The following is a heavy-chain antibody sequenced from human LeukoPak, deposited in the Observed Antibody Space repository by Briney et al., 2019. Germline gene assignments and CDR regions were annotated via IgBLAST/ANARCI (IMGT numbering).Heavy chain of an antibody. CDR3: ARERVVPAAMAYYYYGMDV. D-gene: IGHD2-2*01. V-gene: IGHV1-46*01. CDR2: INPSGGST. CDR1: GYTFTSYY. J-gene: IGHJ6*02. Sequence: ASVKVSCKASGYTFTSYYMHWVRQAPGQGLEWMGIINPSGGSTSYAQKFQGRVTMTSDTSTSTVYMELSSLRSEDTAVYYCARERVVPAAMAYYYYGMDVWGQGTTVTVSS.